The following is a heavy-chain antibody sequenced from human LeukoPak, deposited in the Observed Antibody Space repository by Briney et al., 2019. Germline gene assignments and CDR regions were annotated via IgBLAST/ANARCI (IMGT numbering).Heavy chain of an antibody. CDR1: GFTFSSYA. J-gene: IGHJ4*02. D-gene: IGHD3-16*01. CDR3: AKDIKWPRPFGVSSDY. V-gene: IGHV3-23*01. Sequence: GGSLRLSCAASGFTFSSYAMSWVRQAPGKGLDWVSAISGSGGSTYYADSVKGRFTISRDNSKNTLYLQMNSLRAEDTAVYYCAKDIKWPRPFGVSSDYWGQGTLVTVSS. CDR2: ISGSGGST.